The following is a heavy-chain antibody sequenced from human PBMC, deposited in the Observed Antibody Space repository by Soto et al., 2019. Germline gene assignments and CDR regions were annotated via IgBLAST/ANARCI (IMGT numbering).Heavy chain of an antibody. V-gene: IGHV3-30*18. CDR1: GFTFSSYG. Sequence: GGSLRLSCAASGFTFSSYGMHWVRQAPGKGLEWVAVISYDGSNKYYADSVKGRFTISRDNSKNTLYLQMNSLRAEDTAVYYCAKDGRSSSGSGVYYFDYWGQGTLVTVSS. J-gene: IGHJ4*02. CDR2: ISYDGSNK. CDR3: AKDGRSSSGSGVYYFDY. D-gene: IGHD6-13*01.